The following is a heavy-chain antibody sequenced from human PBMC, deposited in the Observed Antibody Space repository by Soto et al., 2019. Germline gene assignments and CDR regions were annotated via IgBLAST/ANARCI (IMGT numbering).Heavy chain of an antibody. CDR2: VSNDGSRK. Sequence: QVQLVESGGGLVQPGRSLRLTCAASGFIFSSKGMHWVRQAPGKGLEWVALVSNDGSRKYYADSVKGRFTISRDNSENTLYLQMSRLRTVDTAVYYFASWVGGPIYSNCAPDDSWGQGTLVTVSS. J-gene: IGHJ4*02. V-gene: IGHV3-30*03. D-gene: IGHD5-12*01. CDR1: GFIFSSKG. CDR3: ASWVGGPIYSNCAPDDS.